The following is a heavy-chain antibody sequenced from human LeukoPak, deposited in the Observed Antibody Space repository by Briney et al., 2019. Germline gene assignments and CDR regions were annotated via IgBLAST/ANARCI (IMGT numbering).Heavy chain of an antibody. V-gene: IGHV3-21*01. J-gene: IGHJ4*02. CDR1: GSTFSSYS. D-gene: IGHD6-19*01. Sequence: PGGSLRLSCAASGSTFSSYSMNWVRQAPGKGLEWVSSTSSSSSYIYYADSVKGRFTISRDNAKNSLYLQMNSLRAEDTAVYYCASIAVAGTLLDYWGQGTLVTVSS. CDR3: ASIAVAGTLLDY. CDR2: TSSSSSYI.